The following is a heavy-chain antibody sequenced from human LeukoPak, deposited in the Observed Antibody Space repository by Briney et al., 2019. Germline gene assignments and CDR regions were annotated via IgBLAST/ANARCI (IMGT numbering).Heavy chain of an antibody. Sequence: PGGSXRLSCAASGFTFSSNYMSWVRQAPGKGLEWVSVIYSGGSTYYADSVKGRFAISRDNSKNTLYLQMNSLRAEDTAVYYCARDLCSYDSSGYYFYWGQGTLATVSS. J-gene: IGHJ4*02. CDR2: IYSGGST. V-gene: IGHV3-66*02. CDR1: GFTFSSNY. CDR3: ARDLCSYDSSGYYFY. D-gene: IGHD3-22*01.